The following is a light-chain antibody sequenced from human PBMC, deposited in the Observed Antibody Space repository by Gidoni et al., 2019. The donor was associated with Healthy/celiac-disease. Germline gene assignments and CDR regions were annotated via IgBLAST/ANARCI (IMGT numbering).Light chain of an antibody. CDR2: EVS. V-gene: IGLV2-14*01. CDR3: SSYTSSSTLGV. Sequence: QSALTQPASVSGSPGQSITISCTGTSSDVGGYNYVSCYQQPPGKAPKLMIYEVSNRPSGVSNRFSGSKSGNTASLTISGLQAEDEADYYCSSYTSSSTLGVFGGGTKLTVL. J-gene: IGLJ2*01. CDR1: SSDVGGYNY.